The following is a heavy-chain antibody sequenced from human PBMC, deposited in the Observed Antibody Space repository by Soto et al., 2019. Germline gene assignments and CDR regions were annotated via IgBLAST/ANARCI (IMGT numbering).Heavy chain of an antibody. CDR3: ARGLGYCSGGSCPSPFDY. D-gene: IGHD2-15*01. V-gene: IGHV4-34*01. Sequence: SETLSLTCAVYGGSFSGYYWSWIRQPPGKGLEWIGEINHSGSTNYNPSLKSRVTISVDTSKNQFSLKLSSVTAADTAVYYCARGLGYCSGGSCPSPFDYWGQGTLVTVSS. J-gene: IGHJ4*02. CDR2: INHSGST. CDR1: GGSFSGYY.